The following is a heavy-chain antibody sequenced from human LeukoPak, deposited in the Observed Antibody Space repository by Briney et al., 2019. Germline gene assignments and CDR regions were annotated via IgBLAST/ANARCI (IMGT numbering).Heavy chain of an antibody. CDR3: AKSGLLAVAATDY. V-gene: IGHV3-30-3*02. CDR1: GFTFSSYA. CDR2: ISYDGSNK. D-gene: IGHD6-19*01. Sequence: GGSLRLSCAASGFTFSSYAMHWVRQAPGKGLEWVAVISYDGSNKYYADSVKGRFTISRDNSKNTLYLQMNSLRAEDTALYYCAKSGLLAVAATDYWGQGTLVTVSS. J-gene: IGHJ4*02.